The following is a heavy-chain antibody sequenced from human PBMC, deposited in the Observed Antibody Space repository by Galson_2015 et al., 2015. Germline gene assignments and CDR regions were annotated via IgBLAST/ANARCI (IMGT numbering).Heavy chain of an antibody. J-gene: IGHJ4*02. CDR1: GGSFSGYY. CDR3: AIGTGMVATVLFTW. V-gene: IGHV4-34*01. D-gene: IGHD5-12*01. Sequence: SETLSLTCAVYGGSFSGYYWSWIRQPPGKGLEWIGEINHSRSTNYNPSLKSRVTISVDTSKNQFSLKLSSVTAADTAVYYCAIGTGMVATVLFTWWGQGTLVTVSS. CDR2: INHSRST.